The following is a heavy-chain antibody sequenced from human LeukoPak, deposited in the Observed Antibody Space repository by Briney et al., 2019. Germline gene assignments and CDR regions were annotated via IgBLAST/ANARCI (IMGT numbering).Heavy chain of an antibody. V-gene: IGHV3-21*01. CDR2: ISSSSSYI. Sequence: GGSLRLSCAASGFTFSSYSMNWVRQAPGKGLEWVSSISSSSSYIYYADSVKGRFTISRDNAKNSLYLQMNSLRAEDTAVYYCVREGGYCSSTSCLTPGSYFDYWGQGTLVTVSS. D-gene: IGHD2-2*01. J-gene: IGHJ4*02. CDR3: VREGGYCSSTSCLTPGSYFDY. CDR1: GFTFSSYS.